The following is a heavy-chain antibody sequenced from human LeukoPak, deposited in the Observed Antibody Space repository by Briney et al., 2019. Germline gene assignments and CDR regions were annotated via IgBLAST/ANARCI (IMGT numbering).Heavy chain of an antibody. CDR1: GGSISSYY. D-gene: IGHD3-10*01. J-gene: IGHJ4*02. V-gene: IGHV4-59*01. Sequence: SETLSLTCTVSGGSISSYYWSWIRQPPGKGLEWIGYIYYSGSTNYNPSLKSRVTISVDTSKNQLSLKLSSVTAADTAVYYCARAPTMVRGVITTFDYWGQGTLVTVSS. CDR2: IYYSGST. CDR3: ARAPTMVRGVITTFDY.